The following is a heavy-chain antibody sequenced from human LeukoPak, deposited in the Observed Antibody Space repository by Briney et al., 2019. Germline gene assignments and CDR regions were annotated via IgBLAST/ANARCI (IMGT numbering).Heavy chain of an antibody. CDR2: ISGSGGTT. Sequence: GGSLRLSCAASGFTFSNYAMTWVRQAPGKGLEWVSGISGSGGTTYYADSVKGRFTISRDNSKNTLYLQMNSLKTEDTAVYYCTTGSALWFGESIDPPYFDYWGQGTLVTVSS. V-gene: IGHV3-23*01. J-gene: IGHJ4*02. CDR3: TTGSALWFGESIDPPYFDY. D-gene: IGHD3-10*01. CDR1: GFTFSNYA.